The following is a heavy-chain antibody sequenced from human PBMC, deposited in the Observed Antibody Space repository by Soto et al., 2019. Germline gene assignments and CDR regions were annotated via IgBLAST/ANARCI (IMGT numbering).Heavy chain of an antibody. CDR1: GYSFTSYW. J-gene: IGHJ6*03. CDR2: IYPGDSDT. D-gene: IGHD6-13*01. Sequence: PGESLKISCKGSGYSFTSYWSGWVRQMPGKGLEWMGIIYPGDSDTRYSPSFQGQVTISADKSISTAYLQWSSLKASDTAMYYCARLDSSSWYYYYYMDVWGKGTTVTVSS. V-gene: IGHV5-51*01. CDR3: ARLDSSSWYYYYYMDV.